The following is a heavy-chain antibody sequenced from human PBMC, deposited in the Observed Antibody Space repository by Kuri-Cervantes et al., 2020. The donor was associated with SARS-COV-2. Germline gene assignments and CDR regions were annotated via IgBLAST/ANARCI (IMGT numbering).Heavy chain of an antibody. D-gene: IGHD6-19*01. CDR2: INHSGST. V-gene: IGHV4-34*01. Sequence: SQTLSLTCAVYGGSFSGYYWSWIRQPPGKGLEWIGEINHSGSTNYNPSLKSRVTVSVDTSKNRFSLKLSSVTAADTAVYYCARDSRPGYSSGWYIDAFDIWGQGTMVTVSS. CDR3: ARDSRPGYSSGWYIDAFDI. CDR1: GGSFSGYY. J-gene: IGHJ3*02.